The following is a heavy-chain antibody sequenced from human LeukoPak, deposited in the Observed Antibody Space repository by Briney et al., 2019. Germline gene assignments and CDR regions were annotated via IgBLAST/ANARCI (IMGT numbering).Heavy chain of an antibody. J-gene: IGHJ4*02. D-gene: IGHD5-12*01. CDR2: IYYSGST. CDR1: SGSISSYY. V-gene: IGHV4-59*01. Sequence: PSETLSLTCTVSSGSISSYYWSWIRQPPGKGLEWIGYIYYSGSTNYNPSLKSRVTISVDTSKNQFSLKLSSVTAADTAVYYCARHPRGYSGYESGFDYWGQGTLVTVSS. CDR3: ARHPRGYSGYESGFDY.